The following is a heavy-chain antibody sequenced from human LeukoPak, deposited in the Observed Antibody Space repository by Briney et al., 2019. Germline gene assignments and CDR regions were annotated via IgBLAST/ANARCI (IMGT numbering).Heavy chain of an antibody. CDR3: AKGGIGYYYEDAFDI. Sequence: GGSLRLSCAASGFTFDDYAMHWVRQAPGKGLEWVSGISWNSGSIGYADSVKGRFTISRDNAKNSLYLQMNSLRAEDTALYYCAKGGIGYYYEDAFDIWGQGTMVTVSS. D-gene: IGHD3-22*01. CDR2: ISWNSGSI. J-gene: IGHJ3*02. V-gene: IGHV3-9*01. CDR1: GFTFDDYA.